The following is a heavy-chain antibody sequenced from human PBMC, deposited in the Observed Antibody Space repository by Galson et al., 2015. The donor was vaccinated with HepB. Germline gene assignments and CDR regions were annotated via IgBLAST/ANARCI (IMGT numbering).Heavy chain of an antibody. Sequence: SLRLSCAASGFIVSSNYMSWVRQAPGKGLEWVSLISGGGSTFYADSVKGRFTISRDNSKNTLYLQMNSLRAEDTAVYYCARTRGYSGYDNSKYYFDYWGQGALVTVSS. V-gene: IGHV3-53*01. D-gene: IGHD5-12*01. CDR1: GFIVSSNY. J-gene: IGHJ4*02. CDR2: ISGGGST. CDR3: ARTRGYSGYDNSKYYFDY.